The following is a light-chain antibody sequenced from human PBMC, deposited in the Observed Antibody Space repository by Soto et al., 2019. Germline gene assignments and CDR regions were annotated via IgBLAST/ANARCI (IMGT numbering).Light chain of an antibody. V-gene: IGLV2-23*01. Sequence: QSVLTQPASVSGSPGQSITIPCTGISSDVGSSDLVSWYQQHPGRAPKLMIYEASKRPSGVSNRFSGSKSGNTASLTISGLQAGDEADYYCCSYSGSITWVFGGGTKLTVL. J-gene: IGLJ3*02. CDR2: EAS. CDR1: SSDVGSSDL. CDR3: CSYSGSITWV.